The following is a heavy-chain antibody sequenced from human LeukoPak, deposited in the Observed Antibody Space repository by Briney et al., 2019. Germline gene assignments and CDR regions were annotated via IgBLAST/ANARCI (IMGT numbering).Heavy chain of an antibody. D-gene: IGHD6-13*01. J-gene: IGHJ4*02. CDR3: ARAIGSSWGKVDY. CDR1: GFTFSSYW. CDR2: IKQDGSEK. Sequence: PGGSLRLSCAASGFTFSSYWMSWVRQAPGKGLEWVANIKQDGSEKYYVDSVKGRFTISRDNAKNTVYLEMNSLRSEDTAVYYCARAIGSSWGKVDYWGQGTLVTVSS. V-gene: IGHV3-7*01.